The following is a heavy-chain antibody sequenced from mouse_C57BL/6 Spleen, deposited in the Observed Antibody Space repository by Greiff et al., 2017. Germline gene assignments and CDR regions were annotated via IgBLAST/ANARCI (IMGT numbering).Heavy chain of an antibody. CDR1: GYTFTDYN. Sequence: VQLKESGPELVKPGASVKMSCKASGYTFTDYNMHWVKQSHGKSLEWIGYINPNNGGTSYNQKFKGKATLTVNKSSSTAYMELRSLTSEDSAVYYCASPRYYYGRSPWFAYWGQGTLVTVSA. J-gene: IGHJ3*01. CDR3: ASPRYYYGRSPWFAY. V-gene: IGHV1-22*01. D-gene: IGHD1-1*01. CDR2: INPNNGGT.